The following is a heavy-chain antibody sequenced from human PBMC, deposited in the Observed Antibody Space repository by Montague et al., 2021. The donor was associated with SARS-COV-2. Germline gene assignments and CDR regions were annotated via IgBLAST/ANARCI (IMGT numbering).Heavy chain of an antibody. Sequence: SETLFLTCAVYGGSFSGYYWSWIRQPPGKGLEWIGEINHSGSTNYNPSLKSRVTISVDTSKNQFSLKLSSATAADTAVYYCARARQDVVVPALGIGAYYYYYYMDVWGKGTTVTVSS. J-gene: IGHJ6*03. CDR1: GGSFSGYY. D-gene: IGHD2-2*01. CDR3: ARARQDVVVPALGIGAYYYYYYMDV. V-gene: IGHV4-34*01. CDR2: INHSGST.